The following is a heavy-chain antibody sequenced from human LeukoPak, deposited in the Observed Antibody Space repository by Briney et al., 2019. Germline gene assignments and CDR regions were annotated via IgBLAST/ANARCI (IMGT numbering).Heavy chain of an antibody. J-gene: IGHJ4*02. CDR1: GYTFTTYY. V-gene: IGHV1-2*02. Sequence: ASVKVSCKASGYTFTTYYMHWVRQAPGQGPEWMGWIHPDSGDTNFTQIIQGRVTMTRDASINTGYMELSSLRSDDTAVYYCARGGRVVWFGDFTTDYYFDSWGREPWSPSPQ. CDR2: IHPDSGDT. D-gene: IGHD3-10*01. CDR3: ARGGRVVWFGDFTTDYYFDS.